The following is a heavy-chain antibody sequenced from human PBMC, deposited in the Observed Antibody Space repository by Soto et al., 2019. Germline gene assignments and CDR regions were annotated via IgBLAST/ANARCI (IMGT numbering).Heavy chain of an antibody. J-gene: IGHJ5*02. CDR1: GGTFSIYA. CDR2: IIPIFGTA. Sequence: SSLKRSCKAAGGTFSIYAISWVRQAPGQGLEWMGGIIPIFGTANYAQKFQGRVTITADESTSTAYMELSSLRSEDTAVYYCARDPQLAYCGGDCYSVSWFDPWGQGTLVTVSS. D-gene: IGHD2-21*02. V-gene: IGHV1-69*13. CDR3: ARDPQLAYCGGDCYSVSWFDP.